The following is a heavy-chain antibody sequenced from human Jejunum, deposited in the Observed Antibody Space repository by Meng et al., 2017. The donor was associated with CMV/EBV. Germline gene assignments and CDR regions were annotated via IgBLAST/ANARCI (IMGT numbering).Heavy chain of an antibody. Sequence: VSSDSIGGGDCYWSWIRQPPGKGREWIGYIYESGSASYNPSLESRVTISVETSKNQFSLKVMSVTAADTAVYHCAREGTNSYYFDYWGQGTLVTVSS. V-gene: IGHV4-30-4*01. J-gene: IGHJ4*02. CDR3: AREGTNSYYFDY. D-gene: IGHD1-14*01. CDR2: IYESGSA. CDR1: SDSIGGGDCY.